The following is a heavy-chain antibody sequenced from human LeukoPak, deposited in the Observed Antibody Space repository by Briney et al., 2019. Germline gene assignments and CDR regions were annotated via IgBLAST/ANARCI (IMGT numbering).Heavy chain of an antibody. CDR1: GFIFSSYW. D-gene: IGHD6-13*01. CDR2: INSDGSST. Sequence: PGGSLRLSCAASGFIFSSYWMHWVRQARGKGLVLVSRINSDGSSTSYADSVKGRFTISRDNAKNTLYLQMNSLRAEDTAVYYCARDLGIAAAGTVDYWGQGTLVTVSS. J-gene: IGHJ4*02. CDR3: ARDLGIAAAGTVDY. V-gene: IGHV3-74*01.